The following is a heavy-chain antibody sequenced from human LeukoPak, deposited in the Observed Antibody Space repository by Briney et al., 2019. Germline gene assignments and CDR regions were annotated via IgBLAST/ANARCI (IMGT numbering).Heavy chain of an antibody. D-gene: IGHD2-15*01. V-gene: IGHV4-39*01. CDR2: IYNTGST. CDR3: ARQGGHCSGGNCYSHYYYYMDV. CDR1: GGSISSTYYY. Sequence: SETLSLTCTVSGGSISSTYYYWGWIRQPPGKGLEWIGSIYNTGSTYYNPSLKSRVTISVDTSNNHFSLKLSSVTAADTAVYYCARQGGHCSGGNCYSHYYYYMDVWGKGTTVTISS. J-gene: IGHJ6*03.